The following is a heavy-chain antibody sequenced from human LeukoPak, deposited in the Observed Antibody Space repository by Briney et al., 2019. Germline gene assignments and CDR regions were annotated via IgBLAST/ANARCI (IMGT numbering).Heavy chain of an antibody. J-gene: IGHJ5*02. CDR1: GGSFSGYY. Sequence: SETLSLTCAVYGGSFSGYYWSWIRQPPGKGLEWIGEINHSGSTNYNPSLESRVTISVDTSKNQFSLKLSSVTAADTAVYYCARGRPRRHPPTDSSPNWFGPWGQGTLVTVSS. D-gene: IGHD2-15*01. CDR3: ARGRPRRHPPTDSSPNWFGP. CDR2: INHSGST. V-gene: IGHV4-34*01.